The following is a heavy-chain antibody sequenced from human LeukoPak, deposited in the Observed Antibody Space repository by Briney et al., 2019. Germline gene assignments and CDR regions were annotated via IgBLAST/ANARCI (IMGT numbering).Heavy chain of an antibody. V-gene: IGHV4-34*01. D-gene: IGHD3-22*01. Sequence: PSETLSLTCAVYGGSFSGYYWSWIRQPPGKGLEWIGEINHSGSTNYNPSLKSRVTISVDTSKNQFSLKLSSVTAADTAVYYCARTYYYDSSGPTPCFDYWGQGTLVTVSS. CDR3: ARTYYYDSSGPTPCFDY. CDR1: GGSFSGYY. J-gene: IGHJ4*02. CDR2: INHSGST.